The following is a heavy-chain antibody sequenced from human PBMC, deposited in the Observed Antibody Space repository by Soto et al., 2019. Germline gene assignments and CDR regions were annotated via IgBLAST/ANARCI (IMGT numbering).Heavy chain of an antibody. V-gene: IGHV3-23*01. CDR1: GFTFSSYA. J-gene: IGHJ3*02. D-gene: IGHD3-3*01. Sequence: GGSLRLSCAASGFTFSSYAMSWVHQAPGKGLEWVSAISGSGGSTYYADSVKGRFTISRDNSKNTLYLQMNSLRAEDTAVYYCAKDASFGVVIITPSGAFDIWGQGTMVTVSS. CDR3: AKDASFGVVIITPSGAFDI. CDR2: ISGSGGST.